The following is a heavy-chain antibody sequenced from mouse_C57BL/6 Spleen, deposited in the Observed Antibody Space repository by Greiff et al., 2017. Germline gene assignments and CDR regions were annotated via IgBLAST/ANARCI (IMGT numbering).Heavy chain of an antibody. Sequence: VQLKQSGAELARPGASVKLSCKASGYTFTSHGISWVKQRTGQGLEWIGEIYPRSGNTYYNEKFKGKATLTADKSSSTAYMELRSLTSEDSAVYFCARRDPDYYAMDYWGQGTSVTVSS. CDR3: ARRDPDYYAMDY. V-gene: IGHV1-81*01. J-gene: IGHJ4*01. CDR1: GYTFTSHG. CDR2: IYPRSGNT. D-gene: IGHD3-3*01.